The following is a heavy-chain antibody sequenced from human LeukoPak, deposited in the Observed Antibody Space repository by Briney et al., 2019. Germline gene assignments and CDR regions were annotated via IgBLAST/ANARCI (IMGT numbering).Heavy chain of an antibody. D-gene: IGHD2-2*01. CDR3: ARGCSSTSCYGFDY. CDR1: GFTFSSYA. Sequence: GGSLRLSCAASGFTFSSYAMSWVRQAPGKGLEWVSAISGSGGSTYYADSVKGRFTISGDNSKNTLYLQMNSLRAEDTAVYYCARGCSSTSCYGFDYWGQGTLVTVSS. J-gene: IGHJ4*02. CDR2: ISGSGGST. V-gene: IGHV3-23*01.